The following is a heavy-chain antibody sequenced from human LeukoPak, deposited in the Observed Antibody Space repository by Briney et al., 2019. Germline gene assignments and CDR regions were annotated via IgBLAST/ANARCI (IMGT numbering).Heavy chain of an antibody. Sequence: ASVKVSCKASGYTFTSYDINWVRQATGQGLEWMGWMNPNSGNTGYAQKFQGRVTMTRNTSISTAYMELSSLRSEDTAVYYCATELGYCSGGSCYSAFDYWGQGTLVTVPS. J-gene: IGHJ4*02. V-gene: IGHV1-8*01. CDR3: ATELGYCSGGSCYSAFDY. CDR2: MNPNSGNT. CDR1: GYTFTSYD. D-gene: IGHD2-15*01.